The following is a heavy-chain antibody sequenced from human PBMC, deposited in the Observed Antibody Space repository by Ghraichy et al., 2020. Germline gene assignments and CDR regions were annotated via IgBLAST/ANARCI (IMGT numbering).Heavy chain of an antibody. Sequence: ASVKVSCKASGYTFTSYDINWVRQATGQGLEWMGWMNPNSGNTGYAQKFQGRVTMTRNTSISTAYMELSSLRSEDTAVYYCARGRRDGYNSLWYFDYWGQGTLVTVSS. J-gene: IGHJ4*02. CDR1: GYTFTSYD. D-gene: IGHD5-24*01. CDR3: ARGRRDGYNSLWYFDY. CDR2: MNPNSGNT. V-gene: IGHV1-8*01.